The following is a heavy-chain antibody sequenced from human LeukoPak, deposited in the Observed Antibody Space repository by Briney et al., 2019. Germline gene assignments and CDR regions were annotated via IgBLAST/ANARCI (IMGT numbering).Heavy chain of an antibody. CDR3: AKALTMALDY. Sequence: PGGSLRLSCAASGFTFDDYAMHWVRHAPGKGLEWVSGISWNSGSIGYADSVKGRFTISRDNAKNSLYLQMNSLRAEDTALYYCAKALTMALDYWGQGTLVTVSS. D-gene: IGHD3-10*01. CDR2: ISWNSGSI. V-gene: IGHV3-9*01. J-gene: IGHJ4*02. CDR1: GFTFDDYA.